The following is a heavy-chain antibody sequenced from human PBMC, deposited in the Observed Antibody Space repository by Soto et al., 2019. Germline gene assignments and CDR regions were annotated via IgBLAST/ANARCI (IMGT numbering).Heavy chain of an antibody. D-gene: IGHD3-22*01. CDR2: VKSKNDGGTT. Sequence: GGSLRLSCAASGFTFSNAWINWVRQAPGKGLEWVGRVKSKNDGGTTDFAAPVKGRFAISRDDSKNMVYLEMNSLQTEDTAINYCTTDSYITSIIVRFAYWGHGTLVTVSS. CDR3: TTDSYITSIIVRFAY. V-gene: IGHV3-15*07. CDR1: GFTFSNAW. J-gene: IGHJ4*01.